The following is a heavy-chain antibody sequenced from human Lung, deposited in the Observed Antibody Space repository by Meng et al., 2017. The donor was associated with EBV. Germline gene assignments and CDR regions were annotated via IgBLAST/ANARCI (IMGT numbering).Heavy chain of an antibody. CDR2: TYYRSKWYN. J-gene: IGHJ2*01. CDR3: ARGATSVFDL. CDR1: GEGGSSSSAA. Sequence: QEGPALVMPSHTPPLTWVLDGEGGSSSSAAWTLIRQSPSRGLEWLGRTYYRSKWYNDYAVYVKSRITINPDTSKNQFSLQLNSVTPEDTAVYYCARGATSVFDLWGRGTLVTVSS. V-gene: IGHV6-1*01.